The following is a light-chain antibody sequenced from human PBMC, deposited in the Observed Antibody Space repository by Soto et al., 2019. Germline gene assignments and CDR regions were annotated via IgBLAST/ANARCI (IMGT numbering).Light chain of an antibody. CDR2: GAS. V-gene: IGKV3-15*01. J-gene: IGKJ1*01. Sequence: EIVLIQSPATLSLSPGGRSTLSCMARQSVGRNLAWYQQKPGQPPRRLIYGASTRATGIPASFSGSGSETEFTLTISSLQDEDSAVYVCQQYNNWPTWTFGQGTKVDIK. CDR3: QQYNNWPTWT. CDR1: QSVGRN.